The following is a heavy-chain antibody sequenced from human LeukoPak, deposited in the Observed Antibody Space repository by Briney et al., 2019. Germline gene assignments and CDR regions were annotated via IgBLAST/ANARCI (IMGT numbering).Heavy chain of an antibody. Sequence: TLSLTCTVSGGSIINYYWTWIRQPPGKALEWLALIYWNDDKRYSPSLKCRLTITKDTSKNQVVLTMTNMDPVDTATYYCAHRLERKWGYQDFDYWGXXTLVTVSS. CDR3: AHRLERKWGYQDFDY. CDR1: GGSIINYYWT. V-gene: IGHV2-5*01. CDR2: IYWNDDK. J-gene: IGHJ4*02. D-gene: IGHD1-26*01.